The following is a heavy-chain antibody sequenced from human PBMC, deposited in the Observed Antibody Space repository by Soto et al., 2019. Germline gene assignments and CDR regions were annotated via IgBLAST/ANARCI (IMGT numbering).Heavy chain of an antibody. Sequence: EVQLLESGGGLVQPGGSLRLSCAASGFTFSEYAMSWVRQAPGKGLEWVSSISSSGGTTSYTDSVKGRFTISRDNSKNTLFIQMNVLRAKDTAIYYCTEEPKKSISHDYWGLGTLVTVS. J-gene: IGHJ4*02. D-gene: IGHD2-21*01. CDR3: TEEPKKSISHDY. CDR2: ISSSGGTT. CDR1: GFTFSEYA. V-gene: IGHV3-23*01.